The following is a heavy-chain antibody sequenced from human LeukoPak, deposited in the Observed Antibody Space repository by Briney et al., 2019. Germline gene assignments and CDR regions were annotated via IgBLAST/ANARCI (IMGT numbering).Heavy chain of an antibody. V-gene: IGHV3-33*06. CDR3: AKDAGRYSSGWSRALDY. J-gene: IGHJ4*02. CDR1: GFTFSSYG. Sequence: PGRSLRLSCAASGFTFSSYGMHWVRQAPGKGLEWVAVIWYDGSNKYYADSVKGRFTISRDNSKNTLYLQMNSLRAEDTALYYCAKDAGRYSSGWSRALDYWGQGTLVTVSS. CDR2: IWYDGSNK. D-gene: IGHD6-19*01.